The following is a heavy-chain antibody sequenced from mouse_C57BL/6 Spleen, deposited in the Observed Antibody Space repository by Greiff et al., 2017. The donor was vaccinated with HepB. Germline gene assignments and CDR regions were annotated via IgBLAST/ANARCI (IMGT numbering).Heavy chain of an antibody. CDR3: ARNYGSREALFAY. Sequence: VQRVESGAELAKPGASVKLSCKASGYTFTSYWMHWVKQRPGQGLEWIGYINPSSGYTKYNQKFKDKATLTADKSSSTAYMQLSSLTYEDSAVYYCARNYGSREALFAYWGQGTLVTVSA. J-gene: IGHJ3*01. V-gene: IGHV1-7*01. CDR1: GYTFTSYW. CDR2: INPSSGYT. D-gene: IGHD1-1*01.